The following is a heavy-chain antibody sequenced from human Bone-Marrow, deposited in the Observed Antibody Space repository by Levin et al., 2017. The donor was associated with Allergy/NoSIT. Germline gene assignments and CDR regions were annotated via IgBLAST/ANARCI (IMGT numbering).Heavy chain of an antibody. CDR3: AREAHYCSSTSCYANWFDP. D-gene: IGHD2-2*01. CDR2: INAGNGNT. Sequence: GGSLRLSCKASGYTFTSYAMHWVRQAPGQRLEWMGWINAGNGNTKYSQKFQGRVTITRDTSASTAYMELSSLRSEDTAVYYCAREAHYCSSTSCYANWFDPWGQGTLVTVSS. V-gene: IGHV1-3*01. CDR1: GYTFTSYA. J-gene: IGHJ5*02.